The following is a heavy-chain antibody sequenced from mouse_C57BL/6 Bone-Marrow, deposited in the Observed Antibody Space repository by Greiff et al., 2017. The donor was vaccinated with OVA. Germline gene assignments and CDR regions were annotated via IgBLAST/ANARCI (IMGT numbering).Heavy chain of an antibody. CDR2: ISYSGST. Sequence: EVMLVESGPGMVKPSQSLSLTCTVTGYSITSGYDWHWIRHFPGNKLEWMGYISYSGSTNYNPSLKSRISITHDTSKNHFFLKLNSVTTEDTATYYCARAYYDYDVYYFDYWGQGTTLTVSS. CDR3: ARAYYDYDVYYFDY. J-gene: IGHJ2*01. CDR1: GYSITSGYD. D-gene: IGHD2-4*01. V-gene: IGHV3-1*01.